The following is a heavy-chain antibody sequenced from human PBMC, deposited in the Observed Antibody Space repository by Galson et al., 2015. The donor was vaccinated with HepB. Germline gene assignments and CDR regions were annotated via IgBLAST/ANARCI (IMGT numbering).Heavy chain of an antibody. Sequence: LRLSCAASGFTVSSNYMSWVRQAPGKGLEWVSLIYSGGSTYYADSVKGRFTISRDTSKNTLYLQMNSLRPDDTAVYYCAKGYTLAVDYWGQGTLVTVSS. CDR1: GFTVSSNY. CDR3: AKGYTLAVDY. V-gene: IGHV3-66*02. J-gene: IGHJ4*02. CDR2: IYSGGST. D-gene: IGHD5-18*01.